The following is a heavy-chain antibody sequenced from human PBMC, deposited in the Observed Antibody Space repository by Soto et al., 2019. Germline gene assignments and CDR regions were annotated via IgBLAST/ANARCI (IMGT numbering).Heavy chain of an antibody. D-gene: IGHD1-26*01. V-gene: IGHV4-4*02. Sequence: QVQLQESGPGLVKPSGTLSLTCAVFGGSISNSNWWTWVRQPPGKGLDWIGGIFHSASTNYNSSLLGRVTISVDKANNQSSPKLRSVTAADTAVYYCAHRPIVGAAIWGQGTLVTVSS. CDR3: AHRPIVGAAI. CDR1: GGSISNSNW. J-gene: IGHJ4*02. CDR2: IFHSAST.